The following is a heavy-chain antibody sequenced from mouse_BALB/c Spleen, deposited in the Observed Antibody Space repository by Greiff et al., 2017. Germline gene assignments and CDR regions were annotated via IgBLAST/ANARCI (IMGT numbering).Heavy chain of an antibody. D-gene: IGHD3-2*02. CDR3: ARHSSQGNAMDY. CDR1: GFTFSSYG. Sequence: EVKLVESGGDLVKPGGSLKLSCAASGFTFSSYGMSWVRQTPDKRLEWVATISSGGSYTYYPDSVKGRFTISRDNAKNTLYLQMSSLKSEDTAMYYCARHSSQGNAMDYWGQGTSVTVSS. CDR2: ISSGGSYT. J-gene: IGHJ4*01. V-gene: IGHV5-6*02.